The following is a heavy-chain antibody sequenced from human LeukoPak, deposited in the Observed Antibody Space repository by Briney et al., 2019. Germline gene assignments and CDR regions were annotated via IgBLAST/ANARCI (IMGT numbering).Heavy chain of an antibody. D-gene: IGHD3-3*01. CDR1: GYTFTGYY. CDR3: ARRGFYDFWSGYYYFDY. Sequence: ASVKVSCKASGYTFTGYYMHWVRQAPGQGLEWMGWINPNSGGTNYAQKFQGRVTMTRDTSISTAYMELSRLRSDDTAVYYCARRGFYDFWSGYYYFDYWGQGTLVTVSS. CDR2: INPNSGGT. J-gene: IGHJ4*02. V-gene: IGHV1-2*02.